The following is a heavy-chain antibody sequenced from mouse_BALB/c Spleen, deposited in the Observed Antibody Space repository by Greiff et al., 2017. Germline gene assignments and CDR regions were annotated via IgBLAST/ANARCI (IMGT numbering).Heavy chain of an antibody. D-gene: IGHD2-14*01. CDR3: ARRGDYRYAWYFDV. CDR1: GFNIKDTY. V-gene: IGHV14-3*02. Sequence: EVQLQQSGAELVKPGASVKLSCTASGFNIKDTYMHWVKQRPEQGLEWIGRIDPANGNTKYDPKFQGKATITADTSSNTAYLQLSSLTSEDTAVYYCARRGDYRYAWYFDVWGAGTTVTVSS. CDR2: IDPANGNT. J-gene: IGHJ1*01.